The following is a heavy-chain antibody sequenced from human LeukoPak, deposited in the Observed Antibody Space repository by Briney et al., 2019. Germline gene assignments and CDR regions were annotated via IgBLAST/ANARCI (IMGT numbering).Heavy chain of an antibody. CDR2: IIPIFGTT. Sequence: AVNVSCKASGGTFSSHAISGVRQAPGQGREWVGGIIPIFGTTNYAQKFQGRVTITTDDSTSTGYMELRSLRSDDTAVYYCARGDSGYDYGFDNWGQGTLVTVSS. J-gene: IGHJ4*02. CDR1: GGTFSSHA. V-gene: IGHV1-69*05. D-gene: IGHD5-12*01. CDR3: ARGDSGYDYGFDN.